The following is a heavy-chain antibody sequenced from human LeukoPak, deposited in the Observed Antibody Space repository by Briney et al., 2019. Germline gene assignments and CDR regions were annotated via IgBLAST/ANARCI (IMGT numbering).Heavy chain of an antibody. CDR2: INPNSGGT. Sequence: ASVKVSCKASGYTFTGYYMHWVRQAPGQGLEWMGWINPNSGGTNYAQKFQGRVTMTRDTSISTAYMELSRLRSDDTAVYYCARGAASIRIVVVPAAIAYWGQGTLVTVSS. J-gene: IGHJ4*02. D-gene: IGHD2-2*01. CDR3: ARGAASIRIVVVPAAIAY. V-gene: IGHV1-2*02. CDR1: GYTFTGYY.